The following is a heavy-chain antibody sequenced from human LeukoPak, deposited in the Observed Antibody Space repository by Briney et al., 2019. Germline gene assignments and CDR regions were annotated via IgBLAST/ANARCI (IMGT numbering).Heavy chain of an antibody. CDR2: ISGSGGST. D-gene: IGHD3-16*01. Sequence: GGSLRLFCTASGFTFRNYAMSWVRQAPGRGLEWVSSISGSGGSTYFADSVKGRFTFSRDNSQNTLFLQMNSLRAEDTAVYYCAQDHTTNNLGDDYWGQGTLVTVSS. CDR1: GFTFRNYA. CDR3: AQDHTTNNLGDDY. J-gene: IGHJ4*02. V-gene: IGHV3-23*01.